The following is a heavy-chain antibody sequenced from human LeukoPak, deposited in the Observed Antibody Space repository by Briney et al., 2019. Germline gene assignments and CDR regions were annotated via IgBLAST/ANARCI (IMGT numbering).Heavy chain of an antibody. CDR3: AKVLASGYLYDAFDI. Sequence: GGSLRLSCAASGFTFDDYAMHWVRQAPGKGLEWVSGISWNSGSIGYADSVKGRFTISRDNAKNSLYLQMNSLRAEDTALYYCAKVLASGYLYDAFDIWGQGTMVTVSS. J-gene: IGHJ3*02. CDR2: ISWNSGSI. CDR1: GFTFDDYA. D-gene: IGHD5-12*01. V-gene: IGHV3-9*01.